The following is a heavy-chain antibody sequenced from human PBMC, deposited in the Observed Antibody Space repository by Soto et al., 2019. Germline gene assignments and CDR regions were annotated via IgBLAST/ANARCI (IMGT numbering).Heavy chain of an antibody. Sequence: SETLSLTCAVYGGSFSGYYWSWIRQPPGKGLEWIGEINHSGSTNYNPSLKSRVTISVDTSKNQFSLKLSSVTAADTAVYYCARGELLEWLLDYWGQGTLVTVYS. CDR2: INHSGST. V-gene: IGHV4-34*01. J-gene: IGHJ4*02. CDR3: ARGELLEWLLDY. D-gene: IGHD3-3*01. CDR1: GGSFSGYY.